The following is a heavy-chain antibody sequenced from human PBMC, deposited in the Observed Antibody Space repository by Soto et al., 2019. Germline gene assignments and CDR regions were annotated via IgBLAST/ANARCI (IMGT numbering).Heavy chain of an antibody. CDR2: ISIGNGYT. J-gene: IGHJ4*02. Sequence: ASVKVSCKTSGDTFTTYAIHWARQAPGQRLEWLGWISIGNGYTKYSAKFQDRVTITWDTSATTAYIQLSSLISEDTAVYYCARFRSLGYNFFDYWGQGTLVSVSS. CDR3: ARFRSLGYNFFDY. CDR1: GDTFTTYA. V-gene: IGHV1-3*04. D-gene: IGHD3-16*02.